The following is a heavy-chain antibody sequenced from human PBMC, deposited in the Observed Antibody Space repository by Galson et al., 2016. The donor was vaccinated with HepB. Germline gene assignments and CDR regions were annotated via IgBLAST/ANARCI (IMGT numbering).Heavy chain of an antibody. D-gene: IGHD1-14*01. V-gene: IGHV3-53*01. CDR3: ARGKGEPPPQDFFDW. Sequence: SLRLSCAASGFSVNHNYMTWVRQAPGKGLEWVSLIYSGGNTNYADSVKGRFTISRDSSKNTLYLQMNSLGAEDTAVYLCARGKGEPPPQDFFDWWGQGTPVTVSS. CDR2: IYSGGNT. J-gene: IGHJ4*02. CDR1: GFSVNHNY.